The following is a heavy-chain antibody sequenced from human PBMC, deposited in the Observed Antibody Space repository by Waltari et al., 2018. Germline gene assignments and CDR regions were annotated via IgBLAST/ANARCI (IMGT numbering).Heavy chain of an antibody. V-gene: IGHV4-59*01. Sequence: QVQLQESGPGLVKPSETLSLTCTVSGGSISSYYWSWIRQPPGKGLEWIGYIEYSGSTNYYPSLKSRVTISVDTSKNQFSLKLSSVTAADTAVYYCARDGDSSGWYRSYYYGMDVWGQGTTVTVSS. CDR1: GGSISSYY. CDR3: ARDGDSSGWYRSYYYGMDV. D-gene: IGHD6-19*01. CDR2: IEYSGST. J-gene: IGHJ6*02.